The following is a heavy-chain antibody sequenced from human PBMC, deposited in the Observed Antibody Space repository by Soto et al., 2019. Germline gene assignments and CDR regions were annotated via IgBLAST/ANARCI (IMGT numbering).Heavy chain of an antibody. CDR1: GYTFTSYA. V-gene: IGHV1-3*01. Sequence: QVQLVQSGAEVKKPGASVKVSCKASGYTFTSYAMHWVRQAPGQRLEWMGWINAGNGNTKYSQKFQGRVTMTRDTSVSTAYMELSSLRSEDTAVYYCARTSGYYFYDYWGQGTLVTVSS. D-gene: IGHD3-3*01. CDR2: INAGNGNT. J-gene: IGHJ4*02. CDR3: ARTSGYYFYDY.